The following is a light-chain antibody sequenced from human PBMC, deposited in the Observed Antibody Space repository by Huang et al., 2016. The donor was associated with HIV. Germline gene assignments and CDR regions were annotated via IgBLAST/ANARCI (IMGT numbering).Light chain of an antibody. CDR2: AAS. Sequence: AIQMTQSPSSRSASVGDRVTISCRASQGIRNDLGWYQQKPGKAPKLLIYAASSLESGVPSRFSGSGSGTDFTLTISSLQPEDFATYYCLQDYNYPWTFGPGTKVDIK. J-gene: IGKJ3*01. CDR1: QGIRND. CDR3: LQDYNYPWT. V-gene: IGKV1-6*01.